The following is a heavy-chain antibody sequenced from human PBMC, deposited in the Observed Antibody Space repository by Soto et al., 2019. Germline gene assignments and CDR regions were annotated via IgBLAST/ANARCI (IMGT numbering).Heavy chain of an antibody. CDR1: GFAFGDYA. D-gene: IGHD6-6*01. V-gene: IGHV3-49*03. Sequence: PGGSLRLSCTASGFAFGDYAMSWFRQAPGKGLEWVGFIRSKAYGGTTEYAASVKGRFTISRDDSKSIAYLQMNSLKTEDTAVYYCTRDPGARSDRDYWGQGTLVTVSS. CDR3: TRDPGARSDRDY. CDR2: IRSKAYGGTT. J-gene: IGHJ4*02.